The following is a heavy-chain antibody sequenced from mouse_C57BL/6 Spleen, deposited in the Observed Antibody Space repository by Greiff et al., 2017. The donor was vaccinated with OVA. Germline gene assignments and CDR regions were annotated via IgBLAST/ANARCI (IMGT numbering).Heavy chain of an antibody. D-gene: IGHD1-1*01. V-gene: IGHV1-61*01. CDR1: GYTFTSYW. J-gene: IGHJ2*01. Sequence: QVQLQQPGAELVRPGSSVKLSCKASGYTFTSYWMDWVKQRPGQGLEWIGNIYPSDSETHYNQKFKDKATLTVDKSSSTAYMQLSGLTSEDSAVYYCARVETYYYGSSYGYWGQGTTLTVSS. CDR3: ARVETYYYGSSYGY. CDR2: IYPSDSET.